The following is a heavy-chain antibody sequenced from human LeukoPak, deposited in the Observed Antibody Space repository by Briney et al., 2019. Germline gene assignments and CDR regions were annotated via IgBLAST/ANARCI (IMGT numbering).Heavy chain of an antibody. CDR2: IRQDGSEK. V-gene: IGHV3-7*03. J-gene: IGHJ4*02. CDR1: GFTFSSYW. D-gene: IGHD3/OR15-3a*01. CDR3: ARDPPGLVTLDY. Sequence: GGSLRLSCAASGFTFSSYWMSWVRQAPGKGLEWVANIRQDGSEKYYVDSVKGRFTISRDNAKNSLYLQVNSLRAEDTAVYYCARDPPGLVTLDYWGQGTLVTVSS.